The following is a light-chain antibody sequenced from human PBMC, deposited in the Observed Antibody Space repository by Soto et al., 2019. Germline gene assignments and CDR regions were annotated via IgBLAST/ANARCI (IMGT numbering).Light chain of an antibody. J-gene: IGKJ1*01. CDR1: QGVSRSY. CDR3: HQYRDWWT. Sequence: EIVLTQSPGTLSLSPGERATLFCRASQGVSRSYFAWYQQKPGQAPRLLIYAAFTRVTGVPARFSGSGFGTEFTLTITGLQSEDFAIYYCHQYRDWWTFGQGTKVDIK. CDR2: AAF. V-gene: IGKV3-15*01.